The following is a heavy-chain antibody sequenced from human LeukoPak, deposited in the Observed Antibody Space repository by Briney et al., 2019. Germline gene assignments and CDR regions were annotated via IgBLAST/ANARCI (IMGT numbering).Heavy chain of an antibody. J-gene: IGHJ4*02. V-gene: IGHV3-23*01. Sequence: GGSLRLSCAASGFTFSSYAMSWVRQAPGKGLECVSVISGSGGSTYYADSVKGRLTISRDSSKNTLYLQMNSLRAEDTAVYYCAKTTSSWSPFDYWGQGTLVTVSS. CDR3: AKTTSSWSPFDY. CDR2: ISGSGGST. CDR1: GFTFSSYA. D-gene: IGHD6-13*01.